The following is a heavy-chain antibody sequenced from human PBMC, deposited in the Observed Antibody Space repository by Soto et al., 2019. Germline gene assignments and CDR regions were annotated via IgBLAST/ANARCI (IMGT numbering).Heavy chain of an antibody. J-gene: IGHJ4*02. Sequence: GGSLRLSCAASGITATNGHMSWVRQAPGKGLEWVSVIYSDDNTYYADSVKGRFTISRDTSKDTVYLQMNSLKADDTAVYYCARDWTGEKYSDFWDQGSLVTVSS. CDR1: GITATNGH. V-gene: IGHV3-53*01. CDR2: IYSDDNT. CDR3: ARDWTGEKYSDF. D-gene: IGHD3-10*01.